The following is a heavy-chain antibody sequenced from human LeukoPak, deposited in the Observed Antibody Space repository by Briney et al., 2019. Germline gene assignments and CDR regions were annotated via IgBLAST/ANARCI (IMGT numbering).Heavy chain of an antibody. V-gene: IGHV3-74*01. D-gene: IGHD3-10*01. CDR2: INTDGSST. CDR1: GFTFSSYW. CDR3: ASSMVRGAPVSWFDP. J-gene: IGHJ5*02. Sequence: GGSLRLSCAASGFTFSSYWMHWVRQAPGKGLVWVSRINTDGSSTSYADSVKGRFTISRDNAKNSLYLQMNSLRAEDTAVYYCASSMVRGAPVSWFDPWGQGTLVTVSS.